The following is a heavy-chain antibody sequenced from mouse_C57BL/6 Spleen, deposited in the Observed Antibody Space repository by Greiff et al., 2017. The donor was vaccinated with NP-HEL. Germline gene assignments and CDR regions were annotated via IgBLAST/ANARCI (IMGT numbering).Heavy chain of an antibody. V-gene: IGHV1-82*01. CDR2: IYPGDGDT. Sequence: QVQLQQSGPELVKPGASVKISCKASGYAFSSSWMNWVKQRPGKGLEWIGRIYPGDGDTNYNGKFKGKATLTADKSSSTAYMQLSSLTSEDSAVYFCAGSNWDDFDYWGQGTTLTVSS. CDR3: AGSNWDDFDY. D-gene: IGHD4-1*01. CDR1: GYAFSSSW. J-gene: IGHJ2*01.